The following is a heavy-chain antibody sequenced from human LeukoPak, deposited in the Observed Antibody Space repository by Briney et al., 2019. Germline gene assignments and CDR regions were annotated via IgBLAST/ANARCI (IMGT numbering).Heavy chain of an antibody. CDR2: ISGSGGST. V-gene: IGHV3-23*01. Sequence: GGSLRLSCAASGFTFSSYAMSWVRQAPGKGLEWVSAISGSGGSTYYADSVKGRFPISRDNSKNTLYLQMNSLRAEDTAVYYCANGGVLLWFGDQFGYRGQGTLVTVSS. CDR3: ANGGVLLWFGDQFGY. D-gene: IGHD3-10*01. CDR1: GFTFSSYA. J-gene: IGHJ4*02.